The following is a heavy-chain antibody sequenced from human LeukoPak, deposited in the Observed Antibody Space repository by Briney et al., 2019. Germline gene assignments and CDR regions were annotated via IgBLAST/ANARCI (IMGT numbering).Heavy chain of an antibody. V-gene: IGHV3-11*01. CDR1: GFTFSDYY. Sequence: GSLRLSCAASGFTFSDYYMSWIRHAPGKGLEWVSYISSSGSTIYYADSVKGRFTISRDNAKNSLYLEMNSLRAEDTALYYCAKDRRAYGAGRVGLDYWGQGTLVTVSS. D-gene: IGHD3-10*01. CDR3: AKDRRAYGAGRVGLDY. CDR2: ISSSGSTI. J-gene: IGHJ4*02.